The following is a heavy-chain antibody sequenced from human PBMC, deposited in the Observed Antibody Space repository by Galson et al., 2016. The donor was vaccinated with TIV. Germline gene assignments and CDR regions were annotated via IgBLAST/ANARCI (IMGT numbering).Heavy chain of an antibody. J-gene: IGHJ6*02. Sequence: SLRLSCAASGFSFSDYYMTWIRQAPGKGLEWLSYISGSGKTIYYADSVEGRFTVSRDNANNALYLQMNSLRAEDTAMYYCARDTGYSGYEGSPLYYYSGMDVWGQGTTVTVS. CDR1: GFSFSDYY. V-gene: IGHV3-11*01. CDR3: ARDTGYSGYEGSPLYYYSGMDV. D-gene: IGHD5-12*01. CDR2: ISGSGKTI.